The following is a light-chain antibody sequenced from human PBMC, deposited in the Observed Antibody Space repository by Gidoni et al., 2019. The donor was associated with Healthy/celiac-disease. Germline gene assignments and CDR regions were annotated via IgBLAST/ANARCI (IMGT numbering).Light chain of an antibody. CDR2: GAS. CDR1: QSVSSSY. CDR3: QQYGSSPPLT. V-gene: IGKV3-20*01. Sequence: EIVLTQSPGTLSLSAGESATLSCRASQSVSSSYLAWYQQKPTQAPRLLIYGASSRATGIPDRFSGSGYGTDFTLTISRLEPEDFAVYYCQQYGSSPPLTFGGGTKVEIK. J-gene: IGKJ4*01.